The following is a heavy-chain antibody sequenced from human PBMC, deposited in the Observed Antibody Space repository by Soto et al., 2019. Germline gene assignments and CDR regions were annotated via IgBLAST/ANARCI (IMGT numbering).Heavy chain of an antibody. J-gene: IGHJ4*02. CDR3: AKDMGQQLFGRDYLFDY. CDR1: GFTFDDYA. V-gene: IGHV3-9*01. CDR2: ISWNSGSI. Sequence: DVQLVESGGGLVQPGRSLRLSCAASGFTFDDYAMHWVRQAPGKGLEWVSGISWNSGSIGYADSVKGRFTISRDNAKNSLYLQMNSLRAEDTALYYCAKDMGQQLFGRDYLFDYWGQGTLVTVSS. D-gene: IGHD6-13*01.